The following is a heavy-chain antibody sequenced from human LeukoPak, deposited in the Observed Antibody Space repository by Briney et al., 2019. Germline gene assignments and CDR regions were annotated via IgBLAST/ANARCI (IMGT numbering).Heavy chain of an antibody. V-gene: IGHV1-8*01. CDR2: MNPNSGNT. Sequence: GASVKVSCKASGYTFTSYDINWVRQATGQGLEWMGWMNPNSGNTGYAQKFQGRVTMTRNTSISTAYMELSGLRSEDTAVYYCARGRRKIGGINWFDPWGQGTLVTVSS. CDR1: GYTFTSYD. CDR3: ARGRRKIGGINWFDP. J-gene: IGHJ5*02.